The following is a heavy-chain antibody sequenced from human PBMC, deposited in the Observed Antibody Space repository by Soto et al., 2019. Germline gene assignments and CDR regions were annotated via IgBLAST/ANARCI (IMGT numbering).Heavy chain of an antibody. J-gene: IGHJ4*02. V-gene: IGHV4-30-2*01. D-gene: IGHD3-22*01. CDR1: GDSISSGGYS. CDR2: IYHTGST. Sequence: QVQLQESGSGLVKPSQTLSLTCTVSGDSISSGGYSWSWIRQPPRQGLEWIGYIYHTGSTSYSPSLTSRVTMSVDKSKHQFSLSLNSVTAADTAIYYCARAHYGPSGYYFDSWGQGAIFTVSS. CDR3: ARAHYGPSGYYFDS.